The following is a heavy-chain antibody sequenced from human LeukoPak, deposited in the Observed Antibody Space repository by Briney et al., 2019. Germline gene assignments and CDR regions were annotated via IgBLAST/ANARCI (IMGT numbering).Heavy chain of an antibody. CDR1: GGSISSHY. Sequence: SETLSLTCTVSGGSISSHYWSWIRQPPGKGLEWIGYIYYSGSTKYNTSLKSRATIPVETSKNQFPCKLSSMTAADTAVYYCARNRDSSWYCFDPWGQGTLVTVSS. CDR3: ARNRDSSWYCFDP. V-gene: IGHV4-59*11. D-gene: IGHD6-13*01. CDR2: IYYSGST. J-gene: IGHJ5*02.